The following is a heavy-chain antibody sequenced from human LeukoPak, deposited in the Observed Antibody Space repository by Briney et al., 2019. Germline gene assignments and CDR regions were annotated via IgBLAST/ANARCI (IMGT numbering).Heavy chain of an antibody. V-gene: IGHV1-69*05. Sequence: SVKVSCKASGGTFSSYAISWVRQAPGQGLEWMGRIIPIFGTANYAQKFQGRVTIITDESTSTAYMELSSLRSEDTAVYYCASRYYYDSSEDIWGQGTMVTVSS. CDR2: IIPIFGTA. CDR3: ASRYYYDSSEDI. J-gene: IGHJ3*02. D-gene: IGHD3-22*01. CDR1: GGTFSSYA.